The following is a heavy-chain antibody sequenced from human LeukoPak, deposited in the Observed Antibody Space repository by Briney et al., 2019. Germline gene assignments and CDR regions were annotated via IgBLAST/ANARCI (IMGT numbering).Heavy chain of an antibody. J-gene: IGHJ3*02. D-gene: IGHD5-24*01. CDR3: TTETVGRWLGVGDAFDI. V-gene: IGHV3-15*01. CDR1: GFTFSNAW. Sequence: GGSLRLSCAASGFTFSNAWMSWVRQAPGKGLEWAGRIKSKTDGGTTDYAAPVKGRFTISRDDSKNTLYLQMNSLKTEDTAVYYCTTETVGRWLGVGDAFDIWGQGTMVTVSS. CDR2: IKSKTDGGTT.